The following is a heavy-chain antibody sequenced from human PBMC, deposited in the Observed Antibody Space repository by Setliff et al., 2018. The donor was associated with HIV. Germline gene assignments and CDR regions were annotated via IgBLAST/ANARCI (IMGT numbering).Heavy chain of an antibody. CDR1: GESFSDFY. Sequence: SETLSLTCAVFGESFSDFYWSWIRQPPGKGLEWIGEISYSGSTVYNPSLKSRVTMSVDASKNLVSLNLNSVTAADTAIHYCARGVARQVVIDRWFDPWGQGTPVTVSS. D-gene: IGHD2-21*01. J-gene: IGHJ5*02. V-gene: IGHV4-34*01. CDR2: ISYSGST. CDR3: ARGVARQVVIDRWFDP.